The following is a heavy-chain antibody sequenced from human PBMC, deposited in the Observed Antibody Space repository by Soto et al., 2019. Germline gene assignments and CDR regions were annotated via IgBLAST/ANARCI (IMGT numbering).Heavy chain of an antibody. Sequence: PSETLSLTCTVSGGSISSSSYYWAWIRQPPGKGLEWIGGINHSRSTNYNPSLKSRVTISVDRSKNQFSLKLTSVTAADTAIYYCARASRVMAYSFYGMDIWGPGTTVTVSS. J-gene: IGHJ6*02. V-gene: IGHV4-39*07. CDR2: INHSRST. CDR3: ARASRVMAYSFYGMDI. CDR1: GGSISSSSYY. D-gene: IGHD2-21*01.